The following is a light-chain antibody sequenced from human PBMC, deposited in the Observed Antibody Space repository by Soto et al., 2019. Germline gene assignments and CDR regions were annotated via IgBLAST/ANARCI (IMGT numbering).Light chain of an antibody. J-gene: IGKJ1*01. CDR2: GAS. Sequence: EIVMTQSPATLSVSPGERATLSCRASQGVSSNLAWYQQKPGRAPRLLIYGASTRATGIPARFSGSGSGTEFTLTISGLQSEDFAIYFCQQYNNWPRTFGQGTKV. CDR1: QGVSSN. V-gene: IGKV3-15*01. CDR3: QQYNNWPRT.